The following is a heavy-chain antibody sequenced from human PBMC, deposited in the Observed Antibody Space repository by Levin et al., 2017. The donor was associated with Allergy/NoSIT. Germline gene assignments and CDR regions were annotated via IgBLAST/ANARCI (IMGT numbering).Heavy chain of an antibody. CDR3: ARRLRRVTIWGGGVTYKWSDP. J-gene: IGHJ5*02. D-gene: IGHD3-16*01. V-gene: IGHV5-51*01. Sequence: HGESLKISCKASGYSFTNYWIGWVRQMPGKGLEWMGIINPADSETKYSPSFQGHVNISVDQSIKTAYLQWSSLKASDTAVYYCARRLRRVTIWGGGVTYKWSDPWGQGTLVSVSS. CDR2: INPADSET. CDR1: GYSFTNYW.